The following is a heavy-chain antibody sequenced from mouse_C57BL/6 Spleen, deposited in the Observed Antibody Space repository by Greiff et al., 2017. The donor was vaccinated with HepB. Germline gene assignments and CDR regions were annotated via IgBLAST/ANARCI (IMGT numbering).Heavy chain of an antibody. CDR2: INPSTGGT. J-gene: IGHJ2*01. D-gene: IGHD1-1*01. V-gene: IGHV1-42*01. CDR1: GYSFTGYY. Sequence: EVQLQESGPELVKPGASVKISCKASGYSFTGYYMNWVKQSPEKSLEWIGEINPSTGGTTYNQKFKAKATLTVDKSSSTAYMQLKSLTSEDSAVYYCARNRITTVVADFDYWGQGTTLTVSS. CDR3: ARNRITTVVADFDY.